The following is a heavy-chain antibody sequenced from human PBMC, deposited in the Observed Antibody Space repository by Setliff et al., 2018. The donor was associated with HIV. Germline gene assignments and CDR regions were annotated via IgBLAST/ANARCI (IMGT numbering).Heavy chain of an antibody. D-gene: IGHD6-19*01. J-gene: IGHJ4*02. CDR2: VRPYNADK. Sequence: GASVKVSCKASGFTFSDYYMHWVRQAPGQGLEWMGWVRPYNADKNYAQKFQGRVTMTSDTSISTAYLELSGLTSDDTAIYYCARDEVIEVAGDFDNWGQGTLVTVSS. V-gene: IGHV1-2*02. CDR1: GFTFSDYY. CDR3: ARDEVIEVAGDFDN.